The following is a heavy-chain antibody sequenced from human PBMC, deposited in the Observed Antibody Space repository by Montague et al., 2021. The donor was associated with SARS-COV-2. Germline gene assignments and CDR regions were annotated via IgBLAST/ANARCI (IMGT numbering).Heavy chain of an antibody. CDR2: INHRGTS. Sequence: SETLSLTCAVYGGSFSDYYWSWIRQPPGKGLEWIGEINHRGTSKYNPSLKSRVSISLDTSKNQFSLYLSSVTAADTAVYYCARGRQHFNMIVVVMTGGEYYVDYWGQGTLATVSS. CDR1: GGSFSDYY. J-gene: IGHJ4*02. V-gene: IGHV4-34*01. D-gene: IGHD3-22*01. CDR3: ARGRQHFNMIVVVMTGGEYYVDY.